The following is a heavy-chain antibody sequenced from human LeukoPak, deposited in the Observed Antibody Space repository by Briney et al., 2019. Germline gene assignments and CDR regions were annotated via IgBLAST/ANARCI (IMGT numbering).Heavy chain of an antibody. Sequence: GESLKISCAASGFTFSSYWMSWVRQAPGKGLEWVASIKQDGSEKYYVDPVKGRFTISRDNAKNSLYLQMNSLRAEDTAVYYCASANTYYYGSGSSYYMDVWGKGTTVTVSS. D-gene: IGHD3-10*01. CDR1: GFTFSSYW. J-gene: IGHJ6*03. V-gene: IGHV3-7*01. CDR2: IKQDGSEK. CDR3: ASANTYYYGSGSSYYMDV.